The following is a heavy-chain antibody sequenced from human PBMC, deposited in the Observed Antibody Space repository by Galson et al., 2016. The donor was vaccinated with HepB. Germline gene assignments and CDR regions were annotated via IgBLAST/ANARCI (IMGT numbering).Heavy chain of an antibody. J-gene: IGHJ3*02. Sequence: SVKVSCKASGYTFTNYGLSWVRQAPGQGLEWMGWISAYNGHTNYAQNLHGRVTLTTDTSTSLSYMELRSLRSDDTAVYYCARDLRHYDSGGYDDTFDIWGQGTMVTVSS. CDR2: ISAYNGHT. CDR3: ARDLRHYDSGGYDDTFDI. CDR1: GYTFTNYG. V-gene: IGHV1-18*01. D-gene: IGHD3-22*01.